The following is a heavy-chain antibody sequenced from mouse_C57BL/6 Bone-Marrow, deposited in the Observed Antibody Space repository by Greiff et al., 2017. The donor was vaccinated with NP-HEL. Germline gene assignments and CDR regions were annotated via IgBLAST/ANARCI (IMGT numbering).Heavy chain of an antibody. CDR3: ARSPYYYWYFDV. J-gene: IGHJ1*03. CDR2: IRNKANGYTT. V-gene: IGHV7-3*01. D-gene: IGHD1-1*01. CDR1: GFTFTDYY. Sequence: EVKLVESGGGLVQPGGSLSLSCAASGFTFTDYYMSWVRQPPGKALEWLGFIRNKANGYTTEYSASVKGRFTISRDNSQSILYLQINALRAEDSAAYYCARSPYYYWYFDVWGTGTTVTVSS.